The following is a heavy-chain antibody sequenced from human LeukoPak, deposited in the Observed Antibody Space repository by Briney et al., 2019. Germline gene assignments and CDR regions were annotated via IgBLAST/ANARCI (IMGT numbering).Heavy chain of an antibody. Sequence: PSETLSLTCTVSGGSISSYYWSWIRQPPGKGLEWIGYIYYSGSTNYNPSLKSRVTISVDTSKNQFSLKLSSVTAADTAVYYCARWLQLYNWFDPWGQGTLVTVSS. CDR1: GGSISSYY. CDR2: IYYSGST. J-gene: IGHJ5*02. V-gene: IGHV4-59*01. D-gene: IGHD5-24*01. CDR3: ARWLQLYNWFDP.